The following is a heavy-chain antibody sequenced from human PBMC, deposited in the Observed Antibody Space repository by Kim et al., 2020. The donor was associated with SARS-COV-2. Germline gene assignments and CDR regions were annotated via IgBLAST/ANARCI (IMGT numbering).Heavy chain of an antibody. Sequence: SETLSLTCAVSGYSISSSNWWGWIRQPPGKGLEWIGYIYYSGSTYYNPSLKSRVTMSVDTSKNQFSLKLSSVTAVDTAVYYCARKGPYYYDSSGIMDDAFDIWGQGTMVTVSS. J-gene: IGHJ3*02. D-gene: IGHD3-22*01. CDR3: ARKGPYYYDSSGIMDDAFDI. CDR1: GYSISSSNW. V-gene: IGHV4-28*01. CDR2: IYYSGST.